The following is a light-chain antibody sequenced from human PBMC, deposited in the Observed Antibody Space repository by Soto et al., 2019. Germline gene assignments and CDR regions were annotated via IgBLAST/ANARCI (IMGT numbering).Light chain of an antibody. CDR2: WAS. V-gene: IGKV4-1*01. CDR3: QQYYSTPYT. J-gene: IGKJ2*01. CDR1: QSVLYSSNNKTY. Sequence: DIVMTQSPDSLAASLGGRATINCKSSQSVLYSSNNKTYLAWYQQKPGQPPKLLIYWASTRESGVPDRFSGSGSGTDFTLTISSLQAEDVAVYYCQQYYSTPYTFGQGTKLEIK.